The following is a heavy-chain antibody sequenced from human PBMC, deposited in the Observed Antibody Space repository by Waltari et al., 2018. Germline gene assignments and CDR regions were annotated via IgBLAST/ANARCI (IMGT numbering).Heavy chain of an antibody. J-gene: IGHJ4*02. CDR2: ISYSGVIT. Sequence: EVHLLESGGGLAQPGGSLRLSCAAPGFTFISYAMSWVRQAPGKGLEWVSCISYSGVITKYADSVQGRFTVSRDNSKNTVFLQLNSLRAEDTAIYYCARHLYSIDYLELGNWGQGTQVTVSS. CDR1: GFTFISYA. D-gene: IGHD3-22*01. V-gene: IGHV3-23*01. CDR3: ARHLYSIDYLELGN.